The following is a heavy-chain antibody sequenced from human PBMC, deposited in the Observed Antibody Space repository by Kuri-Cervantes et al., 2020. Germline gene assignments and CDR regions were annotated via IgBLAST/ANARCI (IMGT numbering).Heavy chain of an antibody. CDR3: ATDYGDYGLGF. CDR1: GYSFNNYW. V-gene: IGHV5-51*01. J-gene: IGHJ4*02. D-gene: IGHD4-17*01. Sequence: GGSLRLSCKVSGYSFNNYWIGWVRQMPGIGLEWMGFFNPADSDTRYNSAFQGHVTISADKSINTAYLHWSGLKASATAVYFCATDYGDYGLGFWGQGTLVTVSS. CDR2: FNPADSDT.